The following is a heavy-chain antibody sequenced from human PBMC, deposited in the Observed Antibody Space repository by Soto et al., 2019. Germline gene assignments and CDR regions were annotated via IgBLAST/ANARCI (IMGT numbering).Heavy chain of an antibody. V-gene: IGHV3-21*01. CDR2: ISSSSSYI. D-gene: IGHD5-12*01. J-gene: IGHJ3*02. Sequence: EVQLVESGGGLVKPGGSLRLSCAASGFTFSTYSMNWVRQAPGKGLEWVSSISSSSSYIYYADSVKGRFTISRDNAKKSLYLQMNSRRVEDAAVYYCARAQGSGYPGDGAFDIWGQGTMVTVSS. CDR1: GFTFSTYS. CDR3: ARAQGSGYPGDGAFDI.